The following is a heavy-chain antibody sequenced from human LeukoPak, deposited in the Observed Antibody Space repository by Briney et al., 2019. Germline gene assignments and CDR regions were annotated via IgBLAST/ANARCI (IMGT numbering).Heavy chain of an antibody. CDR3: ARVKGYYDSSGRYYFGY. J-gene: IGHJ4*02. Sequence: PGGSLRLSCAASGFTFSSYWMHWVRQAPGKGLVWVSRINSDGSSTSYADSVKGRFTISRDNAKNTLYLQMNSLRAEDTAVYYCARVKGYYDSSGRYYFGYWGQGTLVTVSS. V-gene: IGHV3-74*01. CDR1: GFTFSSYW. CDR2: INSDGSST. D-gene: IGHD3-22*01.